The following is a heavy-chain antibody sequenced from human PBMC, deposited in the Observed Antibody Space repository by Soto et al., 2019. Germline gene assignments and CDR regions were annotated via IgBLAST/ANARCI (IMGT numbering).Heavy chain of an antibody. V-gene: IGHV5-51*01. J-gene: IGHJ6*02. CDR3: ARPHGGPYGDYVTHPNYYYGMDV. CDR2: IYPGDSDT. Sequence: GESLKISCKGSGYSLTSYWIGWVLQMPGKCLAWMGSIYPGDSDTRYSPSFPGQVTISTAMAISTAYLQWSSLKASDTAMYYCARPHGGPYGDYVTHPNYYYGMDVWGQGTTVTVSS. CDR1: GYSLTSYW. D-gene: IGHD4-17*01.